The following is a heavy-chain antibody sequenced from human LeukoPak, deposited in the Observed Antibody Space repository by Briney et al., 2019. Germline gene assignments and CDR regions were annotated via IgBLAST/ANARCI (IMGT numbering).Heavy chain of an antibody. CDR1: GFTFSSYA. V-gene: IGHV3-23*01. CDR2: ISGSGGST. Sequence: GGPLRLSCAASGFTFSSYAMSWVRQAPGKGLEWVSAISGSGGSTYYADSVKGRFTISRDNSKNTLYLQMNSLRAEDTAVYYCAKPGDLTYYYDSSGYYPPYYFDYWGQGTLVTVSS. D-gene: IGHD3-22*01. J-gene: IGHJ4*02. CDR3: AKPGDLTYYYDSSGYYPPYYFDY.